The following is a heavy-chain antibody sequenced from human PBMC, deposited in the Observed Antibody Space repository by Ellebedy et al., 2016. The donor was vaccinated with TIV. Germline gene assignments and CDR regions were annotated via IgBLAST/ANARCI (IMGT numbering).Heavy chain of an antibody. V-gene: IGHV4-39*07. D-gene: IGHD3-3*01. CDR3: ERGYYNSGHYFSPGE. Sequence: MPSETLSLTCTVSGGSISTSNFYWGWVRQPPGKGLEWIGTVYYSGTTQYNPSLKSRVTISVDTSRAQFSLKMTSVTAADTAVYYCERGYYNSGHYFSPGEWGRGTLVTVSS. CDR1: GGSISTSNFY. J-gene: IGHJ4*01. CDR2: VYYSGTT.